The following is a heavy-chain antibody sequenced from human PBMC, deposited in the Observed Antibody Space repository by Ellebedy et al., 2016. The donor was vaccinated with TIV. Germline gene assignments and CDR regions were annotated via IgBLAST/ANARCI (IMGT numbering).Heavy chain of an antibody. CDR3: ARGGQYNSGWYTRDYYFYYMDV. J-gene: IGHJ6*02. Sequence: ASVKVSXXASGYTFINYYMHWVRQAPGQGLEWMGVINPTTTSTTYAQEFQGRASMTRDTSTRTVYMEMSSLRSEDTAVYYCARGGQYNSGWYTRDYYFYYMDVWGQGTTVTVSS. D-gene: IGHD6-19*01. CDR1: GYTFINYY. CDR2: INPTTTST. V-gene: IGHV1-46*01.